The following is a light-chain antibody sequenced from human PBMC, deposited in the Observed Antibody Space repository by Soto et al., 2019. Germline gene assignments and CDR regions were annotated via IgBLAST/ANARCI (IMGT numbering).Light chain of an antibody. J-gene: IGKJ1*01. CDR2: GAS. CDR3: QQYGSSIQT. V-gene: IGKV3-20*01. Sequence: VLTQSPATLSLSPGERATLSCRASQSVSSTYLAWYQQRPGQPPNLLIFGASHRAPDIPDRFSGSGSGTDFTLTISRLEPEDFAVYYCQQYGSSIQTFGQGTKVDIK. CDR1: QSVSSTY.